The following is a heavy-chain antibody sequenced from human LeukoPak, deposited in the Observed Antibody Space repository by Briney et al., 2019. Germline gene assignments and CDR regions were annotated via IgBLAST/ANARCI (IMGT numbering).Heavy chain of an antibody. D-gene: IGHD2/OR15-2a*01. Sequence: PSETLSLTCTVSGGSISSYYWSWIRQPPGKGLEWIGYIYYSGSTNYNPSLKSRVTISVDTSKNQFSLKLSSVTAADTAVYYCARADDPTSAFDYWGQGTLVTVSS. CDR2: IYYSGST. V-gene: IGHV4-59*01. CDR3: ARADDPTSAFDY. J-gene: IGHJ4*02. CDR1: GGSISSYY.